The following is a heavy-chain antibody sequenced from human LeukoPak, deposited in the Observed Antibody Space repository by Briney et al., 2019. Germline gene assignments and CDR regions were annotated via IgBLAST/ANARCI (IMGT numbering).Heavy chain of an antibody. Sequence: ASVKVSCKASGYTFSSYGVSWERQAPGQGLEWMGWISAYNGNTNYAQKVQGRVTMTTDTSTSTAYMDLRSLRSDDTAVYYCARTIDYGDSEVLDYWGQGTLVTVSS. CDR3: ARTIDYGDSEVLDY. J-gene: IGHJ4*02. CDR1: GYTFSSYG. D-gene: IGHD4-17*01. V-gene: IGHV1-18*01. CDR2: ISAYNGNT.